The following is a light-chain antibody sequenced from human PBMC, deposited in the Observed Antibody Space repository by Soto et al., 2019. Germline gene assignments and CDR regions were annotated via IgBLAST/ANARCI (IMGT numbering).Light chain of an antibody. V-gene: IGKV3-15*01. Sequence: EIVMTQSPATLSVSPGARVTLSCRASQSVISHLAWYQQKPGQAPRLLIYATSTRATGIPARFSGSGSGTEFTLTISSLQSEDFAVYYCQQYNDWRTFGQGTNVDI. J-gene: IGKJ1*01. CDR2: ATS. CDR3: QQYNDWRT. CDR1: QSVISH.